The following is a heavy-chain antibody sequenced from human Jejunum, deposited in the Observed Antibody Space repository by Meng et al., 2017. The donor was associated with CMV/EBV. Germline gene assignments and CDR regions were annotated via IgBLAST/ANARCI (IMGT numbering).Heavy chain of an antibody. V-gene: IGHV3-23*03. CDR2: INSGGSRT. D-gene: IGHD3-3*01. CDR1: FTFSIYA. CDR3: ARLGDNFWSGPDAFDI. Sequence: FTFSIYAMTWVRQAPGKGLEWVSVINSGGSRTKYADSVKGRFTISRDNSKDSVYLQMNSLRAEDTAVYYCARLGDNFWSGPDAFDIWDQGTMVTVSS. J-gene: IGHJ3*02.